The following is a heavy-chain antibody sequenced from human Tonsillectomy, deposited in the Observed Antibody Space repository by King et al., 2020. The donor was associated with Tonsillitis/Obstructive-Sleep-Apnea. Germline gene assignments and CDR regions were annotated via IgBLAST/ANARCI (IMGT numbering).Heavy chain of an antibody. V-gene: IGHV3-30*01. D-gene: IGHD1-7*01. J-gene: IGHJ6*03. CDR2: ISYDGRNK. CDR3: ASPRITGTTPYFPYMDV. CDR1: GFTFSSYA. Sequence: QLVQSGGGVVQPGRSLRLSCAASGFTFSSYAMHWVRQSPGKGLEWVAVISYDGRNKYYADSVKGRFTISRDNSKNTLYLQMNSQRAEDTAVYYCASPRITGTTPYFPYMDVWGKGTTVTVSS.